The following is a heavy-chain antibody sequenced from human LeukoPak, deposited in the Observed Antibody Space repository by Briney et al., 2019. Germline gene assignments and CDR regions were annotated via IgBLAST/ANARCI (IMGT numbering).Heavy chain of an antibody. CDR1: GGTFSSYA. CDR2: ISAYNGNT. Sequence: GASVKVSCKASGGTFSSYAISWVRQAPGQGLEWMGWISAYNGNTNYAQKLQGRVTMTTDTSTSTAYMELRSLRSDDTAVYYCAVKGYCSGGSCYPLLFDPWGQGTLVTVSS. D-gene: IGHD2-15*01. J-gene: IGHJ5*02. CDR3: AVKGYCSGGSCYPLLFDP. V-gene: IGHV1-18*01.